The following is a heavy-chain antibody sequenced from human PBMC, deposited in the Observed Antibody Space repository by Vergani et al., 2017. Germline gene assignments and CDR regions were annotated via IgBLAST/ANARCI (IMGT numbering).Heavy chain of an antibody. J-gene: IGHJ6*02. CDR3: ARDVCSGGSCYHYYYYGMDV. D-gene: IGHD2-15*01. CDR2: INAGNGNT. CDR1: GYTFTSYA. V-gene: IGHV1-3*01. Sequence: VQLVQSGAEVKKPGASVKVSCKASGYTFTSYAMHWVRQAPGQRLEWMGWINAGNGNTKYSQKFQGRVTITRDTSASTAYMELSSLRSEDTAVYYCARDVCSGGSCYHYYYYGMDVWGQGTTVTVSS.